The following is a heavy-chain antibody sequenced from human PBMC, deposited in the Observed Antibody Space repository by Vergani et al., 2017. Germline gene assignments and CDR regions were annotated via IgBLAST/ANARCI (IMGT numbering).Heavy chain of an antibody. V-gene: IGHV1-69*01. CDR1: GGTFSSYA. CDR2: IIPIFGTA. CDR3: ARRYYYGSGIRLGMNV. D-gene: IGHD3-10*01. Sequence: QVQLVQSGAEVKKPGSSVKVSCKASGGTFSSYAISWVRQAPGQGLEWMGGIIPIFGTANYAQKFQGRVTITADESTSPAYMELSSLRSEDTAVYYCARRYYYGSGIRLGMNVWSQGTTVTVSS. J-gene: IGHJ6*02.